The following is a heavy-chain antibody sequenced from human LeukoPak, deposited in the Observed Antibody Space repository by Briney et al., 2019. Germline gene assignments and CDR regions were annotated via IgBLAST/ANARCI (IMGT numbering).Heavy chain of an antibody. D-gene: IGHD6-13*01. CDR1: GFSFDDYA. V-gene: IGHV3-9*01. Sequence: GRSLRLSCAASGFSFDDYAMHWVRQAPGKGLEWVSGISWNSGSIGYADSVKGRFTISRDNAKNSLYLQMNSLRAEDRALYYCAKDKGYSSSRYYFDYWGQGTLVTVSS. CDR3: AKDKGYSSSRYYFDY. CDR2: ISWNSGSI. J-gene: IGHJ4*02.